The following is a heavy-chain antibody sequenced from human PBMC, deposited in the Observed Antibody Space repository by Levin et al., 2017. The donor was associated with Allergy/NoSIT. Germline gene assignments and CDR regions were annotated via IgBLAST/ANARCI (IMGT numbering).Heavy chain of an antibody. CDR3: ARTKEWELLKYFDY. Sequence: GGSLRLSCAASGFTFSDYYMSWIRQAPGKGLEWVSYISSSGSTIYYADSVKGRFTISRDNAKNSLYLQMNSLRAEDTAVYYCARTKEWELLKYFDYWGQGTLVTVSS. CDR2: ISSSGSTI. D-gene: IGHD1-26*01. V-gene: IGHV3-11*01. J-gene: IGHJ4*02. CDR1: GFTFSDYY.